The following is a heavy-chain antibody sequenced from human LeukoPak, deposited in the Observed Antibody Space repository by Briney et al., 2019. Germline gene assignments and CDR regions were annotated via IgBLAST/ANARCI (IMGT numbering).Heavy chain of an antibody. Sequence: GGSLRLSCAASGFTFSSYGMHWVRQAPGKGLEWVAVIWYDGSNKYYADSVKGRFTISRDNSKNTLYLQMNSLRAEDTAVYYCARWYCSSTSCSRGYYYYYGMDVWGQGTTVTVS. J-gene: IGHJ6*02. CDR3: ARWYCSSTSCSRGYYYYYGMDV. V-gene: IGHV3-33*01. CDR1: GFTFSSYG. CDR2: IWYDGSNK. D-gene: IGHD2-2*01.